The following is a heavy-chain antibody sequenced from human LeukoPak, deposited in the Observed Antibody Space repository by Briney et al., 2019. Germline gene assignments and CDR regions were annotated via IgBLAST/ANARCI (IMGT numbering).Heavy chain of an antibody. CDR3: AKDNVGATNYYYYGVDV. J-gene: IGHJ6*02. D-gene: IGHD1-26*01. Sequence: PGRSLRLSCAVSGCTFTSYGMHWVRQAPGEGLEWVAVISYDGSNKYYAGSVKGRFTISRDNSKNTLSLQMNSLRAEDTAVYYCAKDNVGATNYYYYGVDVWGQGTTVTVSS. CDR1: GCTFTSYG. CDR2: ISYDGSNK. V-gene: IGHV3-30*18.